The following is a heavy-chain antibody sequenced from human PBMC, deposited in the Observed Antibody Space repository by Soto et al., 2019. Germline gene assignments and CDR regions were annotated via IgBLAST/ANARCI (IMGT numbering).Heavy chain of an antibody. CDR3: ARQAKIGDRSQFYFDS. CDR2: INYDGSST. V-gene: IGHV3-74*01. J-gene: IGHJ4*02. Sequence: EVQLVESGGGLVQPGGSLRLSCAASGFTFSTYWMHWVRQAPGKGLVWVSRINYDGSSTDYADSVKGRFTISRDNAKNTLYLQMNTLTAEDTAVYYCARQAKIGDRSQFYFDSWGQGTLVTVSS. CDR1: GFTFSTYW. D-gene: IGHD3-16*01.